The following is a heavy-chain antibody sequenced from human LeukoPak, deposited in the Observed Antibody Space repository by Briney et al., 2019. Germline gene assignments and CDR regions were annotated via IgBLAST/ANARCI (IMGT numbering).Heavy chain of an antibody. D-gene: IGHD3-3*01. CDR3: ARVPGGYDFWSGYLMIDY. V-gene: IGHV4-39*01. J-gene: IGHJ4*02. Sequence: SETLSLTCTVSGRSISSSSYDWAWIRQPPGKGLEWFGSIYYSGSTYYTPSLKSRVTISGDTSKNQFSLKLSSVTAADTAVYYCARVPGGYDFWSGYLMIDYWGQGTLVTVSS. CDR1: GRSISSSSYD. CDR2: IYYSGST.